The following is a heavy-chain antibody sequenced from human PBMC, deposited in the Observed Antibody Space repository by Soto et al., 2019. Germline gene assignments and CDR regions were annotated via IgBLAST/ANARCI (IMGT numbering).Heavy chain of an antibody. CDR2: IYYTGSI. J-gene: IGHJ4*02. Sequence: QLHRQESGPGLVKPSETLSLTCSVSGGSTNSRSYYWAWIREPPGKGLEWIASIYYTGSIYYNPSLKSRVTMSVDTSENQFSLGLMSVTAADTAVYYCARHNRDGSYGDLKAPFDYWGQGARVTVSS. CDR3: ARHNRDGSYGDLKAPFDY. V-gene: IGHV4-39*01. D-gene: IGHD4-17*01. CDR1: GGSTNSRSYY.